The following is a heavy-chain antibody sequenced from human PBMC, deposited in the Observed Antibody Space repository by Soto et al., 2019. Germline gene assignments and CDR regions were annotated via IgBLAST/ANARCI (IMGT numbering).Heavy chain of an antibody. CDR3: ARWGTTGGLDV. J-gene: IGHJ4*02. CDR2: TSYDGSNN. Sequence: QVQLVESGGGVVQPGTSLRLSCVGSGFTFRSYVIHWVRQAPGKGLEWVALTSYDGSNNFYGDSVKGRFTISRHNSRNTVELQMDSLTVEDKSLYYCARWGTTGGLDVWGQGTLVSVSS. D-gene: IGHD3-16*01. CDR1: GFTFRSYV. V-gene: IGHV3-33*05.